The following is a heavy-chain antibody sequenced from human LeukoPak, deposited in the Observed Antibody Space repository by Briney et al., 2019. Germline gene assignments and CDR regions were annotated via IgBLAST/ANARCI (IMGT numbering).Heavy chain of an antibody. J-gene: IGHJ4*02. V-gene: IGHV3-23*01. CDR3: AKAPDTAMVTSFDY. CDR2: VSGSGGST. D-gene: IGHD5-18*01. Sequence: GGSLRLSCAPSGFTFSSYAMSWVRQAPGKGLEWVSAVSGSGGSTYYADSVKGRFTISRDNSKNTLYLQMNSLRAEDTAVYYCAKAPDTAMVTSFDYWGQGTLVTVSS. CDR1: GFTFSSYA.